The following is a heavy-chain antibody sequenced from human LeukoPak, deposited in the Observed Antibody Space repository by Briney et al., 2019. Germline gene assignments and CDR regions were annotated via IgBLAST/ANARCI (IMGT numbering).Heavy chain of an antibody. CDR1: GFTFTSHV. Sequence: GGSLRLSCSASGFTFTSHVMHWVRQAPGKGLQYVSGISMNVQTTYYAGSVKGRFTISRDSSKNTVYLQMNSLTAEDTAVYYCVREGLERRTNFDHWGQGTLVGVSS. CDR3: VREGLERRTNFDH. D-gene: IGHD1-1*01. V-gene: IGHV3-64D*06. J-gene: IGHJ4*02. CDR2: ISMNVQTT.